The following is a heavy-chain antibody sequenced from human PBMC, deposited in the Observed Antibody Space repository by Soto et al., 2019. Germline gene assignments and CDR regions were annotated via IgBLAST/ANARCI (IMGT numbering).Heavy chain of an antibody. D-gene: IGHD2-15*01. J-gene: IGHJ4*02. CDR3: ARTCSGGSCSLGPY. CDR2: ISAYNGNT. CDR1: GYTSTSYG. Sequence: ASVTVSCKASGYTSTSYGISWVRQAPGQGLEWMGRISAYNGNTNYAQKLQGRVTMTTDTSTSTAYMELRSLRSDDTAVYYCARTCSGGSCSLGPYWGQGTLVTVSS. V-gene: IGHV1-18*01.